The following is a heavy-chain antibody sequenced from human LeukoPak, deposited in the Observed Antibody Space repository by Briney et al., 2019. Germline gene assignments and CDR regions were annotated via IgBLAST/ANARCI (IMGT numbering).Heavy chain of an antibody. V-gene: IGHV3-15*01. CDR2: IKSKTDGGAT. Sequence: TGVSLRLSCAASGLTFSNAWMSWVRQAPGKGLEWVGRIKSKTDGGATDYAAPVRGRLIISRDDSKNMLYLQMNSLKTEDTGVYYCTTGVYYYDSSGSLYYFDYWGQGTLVTVSS. D-gene: IGHD3-22*01. J-gene: IGHJ4*02. CDR3: TTGVYYYDSSGSLYYFDY. CDR1: GLTFSNAW.